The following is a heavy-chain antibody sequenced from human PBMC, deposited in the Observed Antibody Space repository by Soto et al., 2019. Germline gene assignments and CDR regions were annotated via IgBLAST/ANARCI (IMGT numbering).Heavy chain of an antibody. V-gene: IGHV1-18*01. CDR1: GYTFTSYG. Sequence: GASVKVSCKASGYTFTSYGISWVRQAPGQGLEWMGWISAYNGNTNYAQKLQGRVTMTTDTSTSTAYMELRSLRSDDTAVYYCAREGLNEGIADVCDYWGQGTLVTVSS. J-gene: IGHJ4*02. D-gene: IGHD6-13*01. CDR2: ISAYNGNT. CDR3: AREGLNEGIADVCDY.